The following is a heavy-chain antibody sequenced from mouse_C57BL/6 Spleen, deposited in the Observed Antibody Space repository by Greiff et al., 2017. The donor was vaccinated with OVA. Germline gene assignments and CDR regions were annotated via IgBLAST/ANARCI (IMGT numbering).Heavy chain of an antibody. CDR1: GYSFTSYY. D-gene: IGHD4-1*01. CDR3: ARTGPSLYFDY. J-gene: IGHJ2*01. Sequence: VHLVESGPELVKPGASVKISCKASGYSFTSYYIHWVKQRPGQGLEWIGWIYPGSGNTKYNEKFKGKATLTADTSSSTAYMQLSSLTSEDSAVYYCARTGPSLYFDYWGQGTTLTVSS. CDR2: IYPGSGNT. V-gene: IGHV1-66*01.